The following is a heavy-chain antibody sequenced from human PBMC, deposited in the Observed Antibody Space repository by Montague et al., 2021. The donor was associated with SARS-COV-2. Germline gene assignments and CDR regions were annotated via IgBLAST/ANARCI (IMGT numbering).Heavy chain of an antibody. D-gene: IGHD2-15*01. CDR2: VYNDENT. CDR1: GGSINNYF. V-gene: IGHV4-4*08. CDR3: ARSTYCSGGSCERALLNY. J-gene: IGHJ4*02. Sequence: SETLSLTCTVSGGSINNYFWAWIRQTPEKGLEWTASVYNDENTNSHPSLKSRVTISVDTSKNQFSLKLSSVTAADTAVYYCARSTYCSGGSCERALLNYWGQGTLVTVSS.